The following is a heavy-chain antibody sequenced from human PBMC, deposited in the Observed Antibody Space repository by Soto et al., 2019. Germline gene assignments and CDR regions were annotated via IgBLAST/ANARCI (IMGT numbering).Heavy chain of an antibody. CDR1: GFTFTSSA. Sequence: GASVKVSCKASGFTFTSSAVQWVRQARGQRLEWIGWIIAGSGNTNYAQKFQDRVTMTRNMSTSTGYMELSSLRSEDTAVYYCARLGYCSGGSCRRGNWFDPWGQGTLVTVSS. CDR2: IIAGSGNT. J-gene: IGHJ5*02. D-gene: IGHD2-15*01. V-gene: IGHV1-58*01. CDR3: ARLGYCSGGSCRRGNWFDP.